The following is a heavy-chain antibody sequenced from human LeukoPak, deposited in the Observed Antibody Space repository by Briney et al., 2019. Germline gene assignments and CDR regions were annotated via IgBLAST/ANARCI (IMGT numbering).Heavy chain of an antibody. D-gene: IGHD3-22*01. CDR2: ISWNSGSI. J-gene: IGHJ6*02. V-gene: IGHV3-9*01. CDR3: AKTMSSSGYYYYYGMDV. Sequence: GGSLRLSCAASGFTFSSYAMHWVRQAPGKGLEWVSGISWNSGSIGYADSVKGRFTISRDNAKNSLYLQMNSLRAEDTALYYCAKTMSSSGYYYYYGMDVWGQGTTVTVSS. CDR1: GFTFSSYA.